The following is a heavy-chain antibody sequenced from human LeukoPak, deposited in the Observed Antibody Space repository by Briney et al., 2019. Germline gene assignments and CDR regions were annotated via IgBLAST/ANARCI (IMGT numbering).Heavy chain of an antibody. CDR3: ARGGAFASEPVEMDV. D-gene: IGHD2/OR15-2a*01. V-gene: IGHV4-30-2*01. CDR2: IYHSGST. CDR1: GGSISSGGYY. J-gene: IGHJ6*04. Sequence: SQTLSLTCTVSGGSISSGGYYWSWIRQPPGKGLEWIGYIYHSGSTYYNPSLKSRVTISVDRFKNQFSLKLSSVTAADTAVYYCARGGAFASEPVEMDVWGKGTTVTVSS.